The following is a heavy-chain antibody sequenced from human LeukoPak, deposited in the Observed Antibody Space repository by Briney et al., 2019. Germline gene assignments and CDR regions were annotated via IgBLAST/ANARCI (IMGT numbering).Heavy chain of an antibody. CDR1: GFTFSSYA. CDR3: VRGSSGTVVRGISWAWFDP. V-gene: IGHV3-7*05. CDR2: IKPDGSDK. J-gene: IGHJ5*02. Sequence: GGSLRLSCAASGFTFSSYALTWVRQAPGKGLEWVANIKPDGSDKYYVDSAKGRFTISRDNAKNSLYLQMNSLRAEDTAVYYCVRGSSGTVVRGISWAWFDPWGQGTLVSVSS. D-gene: IGHD3-10*01.